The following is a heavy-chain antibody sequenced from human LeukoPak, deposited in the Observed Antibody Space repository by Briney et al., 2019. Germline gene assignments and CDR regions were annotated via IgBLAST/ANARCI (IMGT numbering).Heavy chain of an antibody. D-gene: IGHD6-19*01. CDR1: GFTFSNSA. J-gene: IGHJ4*02. CDR2: LTGGGGTI. CDR3: AKGSGSGWIFDY. V-gene: IGHV3-23*01. Sequence: PGGSLRLSCAASGFTFSNSAMNWVRQAPGKGLEWVSGLTGGGGTIEYADSVKGRLTISRDNSKNTLYLQMNGLRAEDTAVYYCAKGSGSGWIFDYRGQGTLVTVSS.